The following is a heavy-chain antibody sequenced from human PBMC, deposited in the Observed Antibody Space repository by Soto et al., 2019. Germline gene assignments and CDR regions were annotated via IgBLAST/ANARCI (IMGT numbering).Heavy chain of an antibody. Sequence: EVQLVESGGGLVQPGGSLRLSCAASGFTFSNYWMTWVRQAPGKGLEWVANMNQDGSEVYYVDSVKGRFTISRDNAKNSLSLQINRLRAEDTAVYYCARDRPYCDSTSCSALWGYMDVWGKGTTVTVSS. D-gene: IGHD2-2*01. J-gene: IGHJ6*03. CDR2: MNQDGSEV. V-gene: IGHV3-7*01. CDR3: ARDRPYCDSTSCSALWGYMDV. CDR1: GFTFSNYW.